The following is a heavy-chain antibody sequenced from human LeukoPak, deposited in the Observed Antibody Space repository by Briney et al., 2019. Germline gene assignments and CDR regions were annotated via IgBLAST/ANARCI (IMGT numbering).Heavy chain of an antibody. CDR2: IRSKAYGGTT. CDR1: GFTFGDYA. Sequence: GGSPRLSCTASGFTFGDYAMSWVRQAPGKGLEWVSFIRSKAYGGTTEYAASVKGRFTISRDDSKSIAYLQMNSLKTEDTAVYYCRGDSSDSYSDYGMDVWGQGTTVTVSS. V-gene: IGHV3-49*04. CDR3: RGDSSDSYSDYGMDV. J-gene: IGHJ6*02. D-gene: IGHD3-22*01.